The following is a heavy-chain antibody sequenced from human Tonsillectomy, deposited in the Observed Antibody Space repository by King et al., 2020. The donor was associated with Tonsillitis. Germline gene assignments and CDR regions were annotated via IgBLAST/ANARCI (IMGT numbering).Heavy chain of an antibody. D-gene: IGHD3-22*01. CDR2: ISSRSRHI. CDR1: GFIFSSSD. V-gene: IGHV3-21*01. J-gene: IGHJ3*02. Sequence: VQLVESGGGLVKPGGSLRLSCSTSGFIFSSSDFHWVRQAPGKGLEWVSAISSRSRHIYYADSVKGRFTIPRDKAKNSLYLQMDSLRAEDTAVYHCAKDKGADYYDTSSGAFDIWGQGTMVTVSS. CDR3: AKDKGADYYDTSSGAFDI.